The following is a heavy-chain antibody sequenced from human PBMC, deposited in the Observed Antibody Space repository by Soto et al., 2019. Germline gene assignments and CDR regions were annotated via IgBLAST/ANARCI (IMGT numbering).Heavy chain of an antibody. D-gene: IGHD4-17*01. CDR3: VGDLPGDRGKGGFYY. J-gene: IGHJ4*02. V-gene: IGHV3-15*07. CDR1: GLTFTYAW. Sequence: EVQLVESGGGLVEPGGSLRLSCAASGLTFTYAWMSWVRQAPGKGLEWVGRIKSKPDGGTMGYAAPVKGRVTVSREDSKITLYLHMSSLHTEDTAMYCWVGDLPGDRGKGGFYYWGRGTLVTVSS. CDR2: IKSKPDGGTM.